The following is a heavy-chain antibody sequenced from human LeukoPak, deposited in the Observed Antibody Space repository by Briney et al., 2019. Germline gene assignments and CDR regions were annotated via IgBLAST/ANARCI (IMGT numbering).Heavy chain of an antibody. Sequence: QTGGSLRLSCSASGFTFSSYAMHWVRQAPGKGLEYVSGISSNGGSVYADSVKGRFTTSRDNSKNTLFLQMSSLRAEDTAVYYCVDLWFRTKAVSWGQGTMVTVSS. J-gene: IGHJ3*01. CDR3: VDLWFRTKAVS. CDR2: ISSNGGS. V-gene: IGHV3-64D*06. CDR1: GFTFSSYA. D-gene: IGHD1-14*01.